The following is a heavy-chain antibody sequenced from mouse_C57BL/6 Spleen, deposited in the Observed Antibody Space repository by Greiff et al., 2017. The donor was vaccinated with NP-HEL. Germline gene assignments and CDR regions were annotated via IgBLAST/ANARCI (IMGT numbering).Heavy chain of an antibody. D-gene: IGHD1-1*01. CDR2: IHPNSGST. J-gene: IGHJ2*01. V-gene: IGHV1-64*01. CDR3: ANPVDYYGSSYDFDY. CDR1: GYTFTSYW. Sequence: VQLQQPGAELVKPGASVKLSCKASGYTFTSYWMHWVKQRPGQGLEWIGMIHPNSGSTNYNEKFKSKATLTVDKSSSTAYMQLSSLTSEDSAVYYCANPVDYYGSSYDFDYWGQGTTLTVSS.